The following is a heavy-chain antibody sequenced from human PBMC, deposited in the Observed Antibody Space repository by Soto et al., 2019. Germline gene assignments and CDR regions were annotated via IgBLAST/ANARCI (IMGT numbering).Heavy chain of an antibody. CDR1: GFTFSSYG. V-gene: IGHV3-33*01. Sequence: GGSLRLSCAASGFTFSSYGMHWVRQAPGKGLEWVAVIWYDGSNKYYADSVKGRFTISRDNSKNTLYLQMNSLRAEDTAVYYCARESLGSWSHAFDIWGQGTMVTVSS. D-gene: IGHD1-26*01. J-gene: IGHJ3*02. CDR2: IWYDGSNK. CDR3: ARESLGSWSHAFDI.